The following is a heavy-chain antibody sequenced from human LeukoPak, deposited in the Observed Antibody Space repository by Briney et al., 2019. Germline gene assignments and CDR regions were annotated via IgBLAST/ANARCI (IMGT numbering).Heavy chain of an antibody. Sequence: GGSLRLTCAASGITLSSYGMHWVRQAPGKGLEWMAFIPYDGSKEYYADSVKGRFIISRDNSKNTLYLQMNSLRAEDTAVYYCARGTYDYVWGSYRRLDYWGQGTLVTVSS. D-gene: IGHD3-16*02. V-gene: IGHV3-30*02. CDR3: ARGTYDYVWGSYRRLDY. CDR1: GITLSSYG. CDR2: IPYDGSKE. J-gene: IGHJ4*02.